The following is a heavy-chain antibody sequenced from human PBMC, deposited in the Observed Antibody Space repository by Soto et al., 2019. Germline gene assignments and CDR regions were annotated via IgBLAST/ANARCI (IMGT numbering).Heavy chain of an antibody. CDR2: IYSSGST. D-gene: IGHD3-3*01. V-gene: IGHV4-4*07. CDR1: GGAINSYY. J-gene: IGHJ5*02. CDR3: ARGQRFSDWFDP. Sequence: SETLSLTFTVSGGAINSYYWTWIRQPAGKGLEWIGRIYSSGSTKYNPSLQSRVTMSLDTSQNQFSLRLTSVTAADTAVYYCARGQRFSDWFDPWGQGTLVTVS.